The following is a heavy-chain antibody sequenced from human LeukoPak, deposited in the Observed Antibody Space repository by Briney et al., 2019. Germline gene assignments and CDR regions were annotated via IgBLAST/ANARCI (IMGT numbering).Heavy chain of an antibody. D-gene: IGHD2-15*01. J-gene: IGHJ4*02. CDR2: ISGSGGST. V-gene: IGHV3-23*01. CDR1: GFTFSSYA. CDR3: AKIPDVGSCYRGCSYYFDY. Sequence: GGSLRLSCAASGFTFSSYAMSWVRQAPGKGLEWVSAISGSGGSTYYADSVKGRFTISRDNSKNTLYLQRNSLRAEDTAVYYCAKIPDVGSCYRGCSYYFDYWGQGTLVTVSS.